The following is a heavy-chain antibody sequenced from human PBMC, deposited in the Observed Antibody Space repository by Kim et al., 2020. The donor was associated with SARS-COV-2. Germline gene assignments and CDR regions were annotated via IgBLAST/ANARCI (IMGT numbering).Heavy chain of an antibody. CDR1: GFTFSSYG. V-gene: IGHV3-30*18. CDR3: AKGGGGSYWFADY. D-gene: IGHD1-26*01. J-gene: IGHJ4*02. CDR2: ISYDGSNK. Sequence: GGSLRLSCAASGFTFSSYGMHWVRQAPGKGLEWVAVISYDGSNKYYADSVKGRFTISRDNSKNTLYLQMNSLRAEDTAVYYCAKGGGGSYWFADYWGQGTLVTFSS.